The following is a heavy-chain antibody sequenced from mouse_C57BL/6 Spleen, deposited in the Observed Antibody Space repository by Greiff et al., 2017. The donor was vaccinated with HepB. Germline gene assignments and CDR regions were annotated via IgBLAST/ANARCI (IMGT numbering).Heavy chain of an antibody. CDR2: ISDGGSYT. J-gene: IGHJ2*01. V-gene: IGHV5-4*03. D-gene: IGHD3-3*01. CDR1: GFTFSSYA. CDR3: ARGGTPFDY. Sequence: EVNLVESGGGLVKPGGSLKLSCAASGFTFSSYAMSWVRQTPEKRLEWVATISDGGSYTYYPDNVKGRFTISRDNAKNNLYLQMSHLKSEDTAMYYCARGGTPFDYWGQGTTLTVSS.